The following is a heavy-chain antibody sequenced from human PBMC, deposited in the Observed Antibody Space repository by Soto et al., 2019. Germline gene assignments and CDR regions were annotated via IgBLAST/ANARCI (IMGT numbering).Heavy chain of an antibody. CDR1: GYTFTSYG. V-gene: IGHV1-46*03. J-gene: IGHJ4*02. D-gene: IGHD1-1*01. CDR3: ARDLLFNSLERRVVYFDY. Sequence: GASVKVSCKASGYTFTSYGISWVRQAPGQGLEWMGIINPSGGSTSYAQKFQGRVTMTRDTSTSTVYMELSSLRSEDTAVYYCARDLLFNSLERRVVYFDYWGQGTLVTVSS. CDR2: INPSGGST.